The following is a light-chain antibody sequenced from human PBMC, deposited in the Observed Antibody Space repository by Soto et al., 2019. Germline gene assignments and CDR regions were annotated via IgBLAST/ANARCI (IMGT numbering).Light chain of an antibody. J-gene: IGKJ4*01. CDR2: LAF. CDR3: QQCYSAPLT. V-gene: IGKV1-39*01. CDR1: QSIRNY. Sequence: DIQVTQSPSSLSASVGDRVTITCRASQSIRNYLNWYQQIPGKAPKLLIYLAFNLQSGVSSSFSGSGSGTDFTLTISSLQPEDFATYYCQQCYSAPLTFGGGTKVEVK.